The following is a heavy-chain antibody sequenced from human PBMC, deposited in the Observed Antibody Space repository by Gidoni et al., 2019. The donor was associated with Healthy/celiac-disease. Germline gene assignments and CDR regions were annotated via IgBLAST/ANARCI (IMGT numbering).Heavy chain of an antibody. D-gene: IGHD1-1*01. Sequence: QVQLQESGPGLVKPSQTLSLTCTVSGGSISSGGYYWSWIRQHPGKGLEWIGYIYYSGSTYYNPSLKSRVTISVDTSKNQFSLKLSSVTAADTAVYYCARGAKTGTTADAFDIWGQGTMVTVSS. CDR3: ARGAKTGTTADAFDI. CDR2: IYYSGST. CDR1: GGSISSGGYY. V-gene: IGHV4-31*03. J-gene: IGHJ3*02.